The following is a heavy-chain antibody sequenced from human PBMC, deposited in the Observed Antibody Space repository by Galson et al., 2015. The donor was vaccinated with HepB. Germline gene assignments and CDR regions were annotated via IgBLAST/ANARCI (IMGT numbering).Heavy chain of an antibody. CDR3: ARGYSSSWYNGPSQWFDP. D-gene: IGHD6-13*01. CDR1: GFTFSSYW. J-gene: IGHJ5*02. CDR2: IKQDGSEK. V-gene: IGHV3-7*01. Sequence: SLRLSCAASGFTFSSYWMSWVRQAPGKGLEWVANIKQDGSEKYYVDSVKGRLTISRDNAKNSLYLQMNSLRAEDTAVYYCARGYSSSWYNGPSQWFDPWGQGTLVTVSS.